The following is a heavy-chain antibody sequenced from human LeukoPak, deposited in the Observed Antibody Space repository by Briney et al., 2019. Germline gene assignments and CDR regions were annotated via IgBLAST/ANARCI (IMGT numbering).Heavy chain of an antibody. J-gene: IGHJ4*02. V-gene: IGHV4-38-2*01. D-gene: IGHD1-26*01. CDR3: ARQQWELLGWVDY. Sequence: SETLSLTCAVSGYSISSGYYWGWIRQPPGKGLEGIGSIYHSGRTYYNPSLKSRVTISVDTSKNQFSLKLSSVTAADTAVYYCARQQWELLGWVDYWGQGTLVTVSS. CDR2: IYHSGRT. CDR1: GYSISSGYY.